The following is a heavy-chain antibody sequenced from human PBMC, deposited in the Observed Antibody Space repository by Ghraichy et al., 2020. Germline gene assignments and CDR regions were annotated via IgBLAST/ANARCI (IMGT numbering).Heavy chain of an antibody. CDR2: IYHSGST. CDR1: GYSISSGYY. V-gene: IGHV4-38-2*02. D-gene: IGHD5-18*01. J-gene: IGHJ4*02. CDR3: ARGYRDSYGYEKRFFYY. Sequence: SETLSLTCTVSGYSISSGYYWGWIRQPPGKGLEWIGNIYHSGSTYYNPSLKSRVTISVDTSKNQFSLKLSSVTAADTAVYYCARGYRDSYGYEKRFFYYWGQGTLVTVSS.